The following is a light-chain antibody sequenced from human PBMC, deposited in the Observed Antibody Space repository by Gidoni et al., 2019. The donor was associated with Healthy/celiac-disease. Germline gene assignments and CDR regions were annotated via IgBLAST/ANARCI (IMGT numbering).Light chain of an antibody. V-gene: IGKV1-39*01. CDR2: AAS. Sequence: DIQMTQSSSPLSASVGDRVTITRRASQSISSYLDWYQQKPGKAPKLLIYAASSLKSGVPSRFSGSGSGTDFTLTISSLQPEDFATYYCQQSYSTPSTFGQXTKVEIK. J-gene: IGKJ1*01. CDR3: QQSYSTPST. CDR1: QSISSY.